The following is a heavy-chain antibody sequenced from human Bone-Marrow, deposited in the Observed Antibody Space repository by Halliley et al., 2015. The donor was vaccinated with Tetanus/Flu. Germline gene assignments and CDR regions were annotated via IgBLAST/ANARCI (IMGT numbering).Heavy chain of an antibody. V-gene: IGHV3-21*01. CDR3: ARRYGESPLYGMDV. CDR2: INYRSTNI. D-gene: IGHD2-15*01. J-gene: IGHJ6*02. Sequence: SFINYRSTNIYYADSVKGRFTISRDNSKNSVYLQMTSLSAGDTAVYYCARRYGESPLYGMDVWGQGTTVIVSS.